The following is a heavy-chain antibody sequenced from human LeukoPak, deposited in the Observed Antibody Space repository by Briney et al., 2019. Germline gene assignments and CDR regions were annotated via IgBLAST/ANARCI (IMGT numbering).Heavy chain of an antibody. CDR2: ITAYNGNT. V-gene: IGHV1-18*01. CDR1: GYTFTNYG. CDR3: ARGCSGGRCYSVDAFDI. D-gene: IGHD2-15*01. Sequence: GASVKVSCKASGYTFTNYGISWVRQAPGQGLEWMGGITAYNGNTNYAQKLQGRISMITDTSTSTAYMEVRSLRSDDTAVYYCARGCSGGRCYSVDAFDIWGQGTVVTVSS. J-gene: IGHJ3*02.